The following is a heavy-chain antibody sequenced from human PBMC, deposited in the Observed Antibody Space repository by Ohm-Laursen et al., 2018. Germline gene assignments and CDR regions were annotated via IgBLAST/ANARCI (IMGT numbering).Heavy chain of an antibody. D-gene: IGHD6-13*01. CDR1: GFTFSSYE. Sequence: SLRLSCSASGFTFSSYEMNWVRQAPGKGLEWVSYISSSGSTIHYADSVKGRFTISRDNAKNSLYLQMNSLRAEDTAVYYCAKVRQQLSRFSRLVDYWGQGTLVTVSS. J-gene: IGHJ4*02. CDR3: AKVRQQLSRFSRLVDY. CDR2: ISSSGSTI. V-gene: IGHV3-48*03.